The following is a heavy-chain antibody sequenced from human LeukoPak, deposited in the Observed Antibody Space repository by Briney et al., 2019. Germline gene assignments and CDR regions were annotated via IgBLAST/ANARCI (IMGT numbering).Heavy chain of an antibody. CDR3: ARSVVPAGYYYYYYMDV. D-gene: IGHD2-2*01. CDR2: IIPIFGTA. Sequence: SVKVSCKASGGTFSSYAISWVRQAPGQGLEWMGGIIPIFGTANYAQKFQGRVTITTDESTSTAYMELSSLRSEDTAVYYCARSVVPAGYYYYYYMDVWGKGTTVTVSS. CDR1: GGTFSSYA. V-gene: IGHV1-69*05. J-gene: IGHJ6*03.